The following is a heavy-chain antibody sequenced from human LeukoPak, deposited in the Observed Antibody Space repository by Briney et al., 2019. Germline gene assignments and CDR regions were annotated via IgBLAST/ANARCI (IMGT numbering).Heavy chain of an antibody. J-gene: IGHJ5*02. CDR2: IYHSGST. Sequence: SETLSLTCTVSGYSISSGYYWGWIRQPPGKGLEWIGSIYHSGSTYYNPSLKSRVTISVDTSKNQFSLKLSSVTAADTAVYYCARGVSGKLRGWFDPWGQGTLVTVSS. D-gene: IGHD1-26*01. CDR3: ARGVSGKLRGWFDP. CDR1: GYSISSGYY. V-gene: IGHV4-38-2*02.